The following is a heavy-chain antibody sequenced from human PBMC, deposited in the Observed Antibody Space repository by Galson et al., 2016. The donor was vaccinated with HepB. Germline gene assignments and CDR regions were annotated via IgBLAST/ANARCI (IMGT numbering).Heavy chain of an antibody. Sequence: SLRLSCAASGFTFSSYAMNWVRRPPGKGLEWVSSISGSGGTTYYADSLKGRFTISRGNSKSTLYLQMNSLRAENTAVYYWTKGAYSLPENFQHCGQGTLVTVSS. J-gene: IGHJ1*01. CDR1: GFTFSSYA. CDR2: ISGSGGTT. V-gene: IGHV3-23*01. CDR3: TKGAYSLPENFQH. D-gene: IGHD2-15*01.